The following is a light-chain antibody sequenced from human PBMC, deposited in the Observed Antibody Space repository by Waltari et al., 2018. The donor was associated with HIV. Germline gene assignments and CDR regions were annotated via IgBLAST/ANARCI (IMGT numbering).Light chain of an antibody. CDR2: NVS. V-gene: IGLV2-11*01. Sequence: QSALTQPRHVSESPGQSVTISCTGTSSDVGADNHVSWYQQHPGRAPKFIIYNVSERPSGVPDRFSGSKSGNTASLTISGLQAEDEADYYCSSYAGTSNFVLFGGGTKLTVL. CDR1: SSDVGADNH. J-gene: IGLJ2*01. CDR3: SSYAGTSNFVL.